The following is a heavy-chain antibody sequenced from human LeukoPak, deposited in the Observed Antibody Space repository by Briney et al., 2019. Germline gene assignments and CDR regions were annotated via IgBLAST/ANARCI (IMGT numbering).Heavy chain of an antibody. J-gene: IGHJ5*02. D-gene: IGHD3-3*01. V-gene: IGHV3-15*01. CDR3: TAGLGKTDDDA. Sequence: GGSLRLSCEGSGFTSYVAWMSSVCQALGERLERGGRVITTAEGATTDYAAPVRGRFITSRHDSKSMVYLQMNRLESEDTAIYYCTAGLGKTDDDAWGQGTLVTVSS. CDR1: GFTSYVAW. CDR2: VITTAEGATT.